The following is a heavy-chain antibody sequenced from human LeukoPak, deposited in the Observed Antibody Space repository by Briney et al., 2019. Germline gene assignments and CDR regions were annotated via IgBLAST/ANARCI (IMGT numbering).Heavy chain of an antibody. CDR1: GGSFSGYY. Sequence: SETLSLTCAVYGGSFSGYYWSWIRQPPGKGLEWIGEINHSGSTNYNPSLKSRVTISVDTSKNQFSLKLSSVTAADTAVYYCARGSNYGYWGQGTLVTVSS. CDR3: ARGSNYGY. D-gene: IGHD4-11*01. J-gene: IGHJ4*02. V-gene: IGHV4-34*01. CDR2: INHSGST.